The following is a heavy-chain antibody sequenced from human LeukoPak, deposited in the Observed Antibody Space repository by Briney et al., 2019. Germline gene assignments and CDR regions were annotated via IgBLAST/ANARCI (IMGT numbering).Heavy chain of an antibody. CDR2: ISYDGSNK. CDR1: GFTFSSYW. V-gene: IGHV3-30*03. CDR3: ARDQQWLVHYYYYMDV. J-gene: IGHJ6*03. Sequence: GGSLRLSCAASGFTFSSYWMTWVRQAPGKGLEWVAVISYDGSNKYYADSVKGRFTISRDNSKNTLYLQMNSLRAEDTAVYYCARDQQWLVHYYYYMDVWGKGTTVTVSS. D-gene: IGHD6-19*01.